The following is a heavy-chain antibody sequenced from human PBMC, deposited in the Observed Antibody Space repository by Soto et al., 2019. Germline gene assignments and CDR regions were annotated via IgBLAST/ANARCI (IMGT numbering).Heavy chain of an antibody. J-gene: IGHJ5*02. CDR1: GYTFTHYA. D-gene: IGHD6-13*01. V-gene: IGHV1-3*01. CDR3: ARGLAADGA. Sequence: QVQLVQSGAEVKKPGASVKVSCTASGYTFTHYAIHWVRHAPGQRLEWMGFINAGSGNTKYSQTFHGRLTFTKDTSASTAYMDLSSLGSEDSAIYYCARGLAADGAWGQGTLVTVSS. CDR2: INAGSGNT.